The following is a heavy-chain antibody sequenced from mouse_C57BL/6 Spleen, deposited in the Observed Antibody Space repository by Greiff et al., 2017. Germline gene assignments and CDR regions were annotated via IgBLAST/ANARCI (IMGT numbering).Heavy chain of an antibody. CDR1: GFTFKNTY. D-gene: IGHD3-2*02. J-gene: IGHJ2*01. CDR2: IDPADGNT. Sequence: EVQLQQSVAELVRPGASVKLSCTASGFTFKNTYMHWVKQRPEQGLEWIGRIDPADGNTKYDPKFQGKATITADTSSNTAYLQLSSLTSEDTAIYYCARWGAQATLYFDYWGQGTTLTVSS. CDR3: ARWGAQATLYFDY. V-gene: IGHV14-3*01.